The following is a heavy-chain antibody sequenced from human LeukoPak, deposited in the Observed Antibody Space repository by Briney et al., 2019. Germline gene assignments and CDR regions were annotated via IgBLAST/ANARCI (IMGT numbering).Heavy chain of an antibody. CDR3: ARALGVGATPDY. Sequence: GGSLRLSCAASGFTFSSYAMSWVRQAPGNGLEWVSSISGSGANTFYADFVKGRFTISRDNAKNSLYLQMNSLRAEDTAVYYCARALGVGATPDYWGQGTLVTVSS. CDR1: GFTFSSYA. CDR2: ISGSGANT. D-gene: IGHD1-26*01. J-gene: IGHJ4*02. V-gene: IGHV3-23*01.